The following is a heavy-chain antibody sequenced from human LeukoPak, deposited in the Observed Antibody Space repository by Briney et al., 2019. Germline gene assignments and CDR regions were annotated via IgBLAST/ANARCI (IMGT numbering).Heavy chain of an antibody. Sequence: AASVKVSCKASGYTFINYGISWVRQAPGQGLEWMGIINPSGGSTSYAQKFQGRVTMTRDTSTSTVYMELSSLRSEDTAVYYCARGIVGATPWMDVWGQGTTVTVSS. D-gene: IGHD1-26*01. CDR1: GYTFINYG. V-gene: IGHV1-46*01. CDR2: INPSGGST. J-gene: IGHJ6*02. CDR3: ARGIVGATPWMDV.